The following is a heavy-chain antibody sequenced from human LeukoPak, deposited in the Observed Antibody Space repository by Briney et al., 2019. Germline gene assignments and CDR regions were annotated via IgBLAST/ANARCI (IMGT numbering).Heavy chain of an antibody. V-gene: IGHV3-33*01. D-gene: IGHD3-22*01. CDR1: GFTFSSYG. J-gene: IGHJ6*02. CDR3: ARVSYYYDSSGYSECYYYGMDV. CDR2: IWYDGSNK. Sequence: PGGSLRLSCAASGFTFSSYGMHWVRQAPGKGLEWVAVIWYDGSNKYYADSVKGRFTISRDNSKNTLYLQMNSLRAEDTAVYYCARVSYYYDSSGYSECYYYGMDVWGQGTTVTVSS.